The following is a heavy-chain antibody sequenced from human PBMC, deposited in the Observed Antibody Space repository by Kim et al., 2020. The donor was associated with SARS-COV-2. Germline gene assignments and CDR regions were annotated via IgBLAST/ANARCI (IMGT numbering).Heavy chain of an antibody. V-gene: IGHV1-8*01. Sequence: ASVKVSCKASGYTFTSYDINWVRQATGQGLEWMGWMNPNSGNTGYAQKFQGRVTMTRNTSISTAYMELSSLRSEDTAMYYCARGPQYSSSWYWGHYYYGMDVWGQGTTVTVSS. J-gene: IGHJ6*02. D-gene: IGHD6-13*01. CDR1: GYTFTSYD. CDR2: MNPNSGNT. CDR3: ARGPQYSSSWYWGHYYYGMDV.